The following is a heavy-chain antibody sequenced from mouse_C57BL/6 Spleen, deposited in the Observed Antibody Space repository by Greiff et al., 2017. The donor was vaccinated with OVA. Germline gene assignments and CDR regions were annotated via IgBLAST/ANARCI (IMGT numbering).Heavy chain of an antibody. D-gene: IGHD2-3*01. J-gene: IGHJ3*01. CDR2: IYPSDSET. CDR1: GYTFTSYW. Sequence: QVQLQQPGAELVRPGSSVKLSCKASGYTFTSYWMDWVKQRPGQGLEWIGNIYPSDSETHYNQKFKDKATLTVDKSSSTAYMQLSSLTSEDSAVYYCARLSGDGYYEAYWGKGTLVTVSA. V-gene: IGHV1-61*01. CDR3: ARLSGDGYYEAY.